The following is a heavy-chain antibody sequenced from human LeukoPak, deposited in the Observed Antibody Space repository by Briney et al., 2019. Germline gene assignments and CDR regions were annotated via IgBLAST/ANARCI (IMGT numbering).Heavy chain of an antibody. V-gene: IGHV1-2*02. CDR3: ARDSGWYLFDY. CDR2: INPNSGGT. D-gene: IGHD6-19*01. CDR1: GYTFTGYY. Sequence: ASVKVSCKASGYTFTGYYMHWVRQAPGQGLEWMGWINPNSGGTNYAQKFQGRVTMTTDTSTSTAYMELRSLRSDDTAVYYCARDSGWYLFDYWGQGTLVTVSS. J-gene: IGHJ4*02.